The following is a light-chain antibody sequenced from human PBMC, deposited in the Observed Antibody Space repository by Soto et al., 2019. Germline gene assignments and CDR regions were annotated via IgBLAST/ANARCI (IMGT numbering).Light chain of an antibody. CDR3: AAWDDSLNVVV. V-gene: IGLV1-44*01. J-gene: IGLJ2*01. CDR1: SSNIGSNT. CDR2: NNN. Sequence: QSVLTQPPSASGTPGQRVTISCSGRSSNIGSNTVHWYQQLPGTAPKLLIYNNNQRPSGVPDRFSGSKSGTSASLAISGLQSEDEADYYCAAWDDSLNVVVFGGGTKLTVL.